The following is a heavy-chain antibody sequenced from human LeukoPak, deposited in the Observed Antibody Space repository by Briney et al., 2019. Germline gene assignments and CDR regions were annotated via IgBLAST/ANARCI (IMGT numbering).Heavy chain of an antibody. CDR1: GYTFTSYG. D-gene: IGHD3-10*01. V-gene: IGHV1-18*01. J-gene: IGHJ4*02. CDR3: ARDWVAGLLWFGELSGSSGYFDY. CDR2: ISAYNGNT. Sequence: GASVKVSCKASGYTFTSYGISWVRQAPGQGLEWMGWISAYNGNTNYAQKLQGRVTMTTDTSTSTAYMELRSLRSDDTAVYYCARDWVAGLLWFGELSGSSGYFDYWGQGTLVTVSS.